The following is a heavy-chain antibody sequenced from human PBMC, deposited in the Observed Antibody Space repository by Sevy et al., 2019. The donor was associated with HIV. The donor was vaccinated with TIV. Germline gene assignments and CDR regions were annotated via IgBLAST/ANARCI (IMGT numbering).Heavy chain of an antibody. CDR1: GGSFSGYY. D-gene: IGHD3-10*01. J-gene: IGHJ6*02. CDR3: ARGSGSPGQYYYGMDV. CDR2: INHSGST. V-gene: IGHV4-34*01. Sequence: SETLSPTCAVYGGSFSGYYWSWIRQPPGKGLEWIGEINHSGSTNYNPSLKSRVTISVDTSKNQFSLKLSSVTAADTAVYYCARGSGSPGQYYYGMDVWDQGTTVTVSS.